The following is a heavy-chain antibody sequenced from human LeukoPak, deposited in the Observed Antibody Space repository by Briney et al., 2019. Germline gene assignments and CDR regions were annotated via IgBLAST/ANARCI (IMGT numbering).Heavy chain of an antibody. CDR3: ARVMRGSSGWSPYYYYYGMDV. CDR2: INHSGST. Sequence: SKTLSLTCAVYGGSFSGYYWSWIRQPPGKGLEWIGEINHSGSTNYNPSLKSRVTISVDTSKNQFSLKLSSVTAADTAVYYCARVMRGSSGWSPYYYYYGMDVWGQGTTVTVSS. V-gene: IGHV4-34*01. CDR1: GGSFSGYY. J-gene: IGHJ6*02. D-gene: IGHD6-19*01.